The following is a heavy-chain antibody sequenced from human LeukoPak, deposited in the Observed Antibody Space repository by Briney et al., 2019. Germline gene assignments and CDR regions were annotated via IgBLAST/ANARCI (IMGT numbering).Heavy chain of an antibody. V-gene: IGHV1-18*01. CDR3: ARDGSGGVGYFEY. CDR2: IGTHNGNT. D-gene: IGHD6-19*01. CDR1: GYTFTSYC. J-gene: IGHJ4*02. Sequence: ASVTVSCTTSGYTFTSYCVSWVRQAPGQGLEWMGWIGTHNGNTNYAQKFQGRVIITTDTSTSTAYMELMSLRCDDPAVFYCARDGSGGVGYFEYWAQGTLV.